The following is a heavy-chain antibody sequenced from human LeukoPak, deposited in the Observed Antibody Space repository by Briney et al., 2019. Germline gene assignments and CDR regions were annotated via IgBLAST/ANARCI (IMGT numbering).Heavy chain of an antibody. D-gene: IGHD1-26*01. CDR2: ISSSSSYK. V-gene: IGHV3-21*04. CDR3: ATGREVGATALDY. Sequence: PGEPLSLSCAASGFTFSRYSMNWLRQPPRKELNWVYSISSSSSYKQYADVVKGRFTITSDNAKKSLYLQMNILSAHKTAVYYYATGREVGATALDYWGQGTLVTVSS. J-gene: IGHJ4*02. CDR1: GFTFSRYS.